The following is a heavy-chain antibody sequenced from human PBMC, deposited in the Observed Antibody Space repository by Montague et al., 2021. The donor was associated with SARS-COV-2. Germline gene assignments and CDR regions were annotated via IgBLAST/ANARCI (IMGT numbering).Heavy chain of an antibody. CDR1: GGSISSCDYY. CDR2: IYYSGST. CDR3: ARPLNLYYYGSGNYSSWFDP. Sequence: SETLSLTCTVSGGSISSCDYYWSWIRQPPGKGLEWIGYIYYSGSTYYNPSLKSRVTISVDTSKNQFSLKLSSVTDADTAVYYCARPLNLYYYGSGNYSSWFDPWGQGTLVTVSS. J-gene: IGHJ5*02. D-gene: IGHD3-10*01. V-gene: IGHV4-30-4*02.